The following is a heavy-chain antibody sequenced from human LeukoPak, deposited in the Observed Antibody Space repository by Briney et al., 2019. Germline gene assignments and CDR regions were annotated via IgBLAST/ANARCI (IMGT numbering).Heavy chain of an antibody. CDR1: GFTFSTYW. CDR3: VSFYETY. J-gene: IGHJ4*02. CDR2: INSDGGT. D-gene: IGHD2/OR15-2a*01. V-gene: IGHV3-74*01. Sequence: GGSLRLSCAASGFTFSTYWMHWVRRAPGKGLVWVSRINSDGGTSYADSVKGRFTISKDNAKNTVYLQMNSLRAEDTAVYYCVSFYETYWGRGTLVTVSS.